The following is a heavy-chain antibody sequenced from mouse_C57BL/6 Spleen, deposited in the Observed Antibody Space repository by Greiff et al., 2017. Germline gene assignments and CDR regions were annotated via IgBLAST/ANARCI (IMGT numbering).Heavy chain of an antibody. D-gene: IGHD1-1*01. CDR3: TRHYYGSGVDY. J-gene: IGHJ2*01. Sequence: VQLKESGAELVRPGASVTLSCKASGYTFTDYEMHWVKQTPVHGLEWIGAIDPETGGTAYNQKFKGKAILTADKSSSTAYMELRSLTSEDSAVYYCTRHYYGSGVDYWGQGTTLTVSS. CDR2: IDPETGGT. CDR1: GYTFTDYE. V-gene: IGHV1-15*01.